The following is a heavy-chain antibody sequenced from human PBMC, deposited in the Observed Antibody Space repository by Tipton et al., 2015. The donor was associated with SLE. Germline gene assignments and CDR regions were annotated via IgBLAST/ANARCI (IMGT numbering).Heavy chain of an antibody. Sequence: TLSLTCAVYGGSFSGYYWSWIRQPPGKGLEWIGSVSYSGSTYFNPSLKSRVTISLDTSKNLLSLRLTSVTAADTAVYYCAREMGVLEWLRAFDFWGQGSLVSVSS. V-gene: IGHV4-34*01. CDR3: AREMGVLEWLRAFDF. D-gene: IGHD5-12*01. J-gene: IGHJ4*02. CDR2: VSYSGST. CDR1: GGSFSGYY.